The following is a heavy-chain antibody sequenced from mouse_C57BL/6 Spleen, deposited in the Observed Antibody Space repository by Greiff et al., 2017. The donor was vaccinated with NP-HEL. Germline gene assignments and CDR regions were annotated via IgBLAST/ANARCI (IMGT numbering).Heavy chain of an antibody. CDR1: GFTFSSYA. D-gene: IGHD1-1*01. J-gene: IGHJ1*03. Sequence: EVKLVESGGGLVKPGGSLKLSCAASGFTFSSYAMSWVRQTPEKRLEWVATISDGGSYTYYPDNVKGRFTISRDNAKNNLYLQMSHLKSEDTAMYYCASAYYYGSSYGYFDVWGTGTTVTVSS. CDR3: ASAYYYGSSYGYFDV. CDR2: ISDGGSYT. V-gene: IGHV5-4*03.